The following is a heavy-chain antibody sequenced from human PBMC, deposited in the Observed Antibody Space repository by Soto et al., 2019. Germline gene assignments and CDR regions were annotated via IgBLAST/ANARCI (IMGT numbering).Heavy chain of an antibody. V-gene: IGHV3-66*01. CDR2: IYSGGST. CDR1: GFTVSSNY. Sequence: PGGSLRLSCAASGFTVSSNYMSWVRQAPGKGLEWVSVIYSGGSTYYADSVKGRFTISRDNSKNTLYLQMNSLRAEDTAVYYCARAPGHDFWSGYPWPQGSNHYPPYCSWY. CDR3: ARAPGHDFWSGYPWPQGSNHYPPYCSWY. D-gene: IGHD3-3*01. J-gene: IGHJ2*01.